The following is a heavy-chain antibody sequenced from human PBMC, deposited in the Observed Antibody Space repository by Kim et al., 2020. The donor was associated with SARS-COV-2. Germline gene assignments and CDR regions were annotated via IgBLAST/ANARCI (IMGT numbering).Heavy chain of an antibody. CDR3: ARDYTAMGYYYYGMDV. D-gene: IGHD5-18*01. V-gene: IGHV1-3*01. CDR1: GYSFTSYV. J-gene: IGHJ6*02. Sequence: ASVKVSCKASGYSFTSYVMHWVRQAPGQRLEWLGWINAGNGSTEFSQRVQGRVTLSRDASANMAYLELSSLRSEDTAVYYCARDYTAMGYYYYGMDVWGQGTTVTVSS. CDR2: INAGNGST.